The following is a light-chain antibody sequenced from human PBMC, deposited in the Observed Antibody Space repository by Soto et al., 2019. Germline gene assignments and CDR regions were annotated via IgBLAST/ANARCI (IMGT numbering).Light chain of an antibody. CDR1: QSISSR. CDR3: QQYNSYSLT. V-gene: IGKV1-5*01. J-gene: IGKJ4*01. CDR2: DAS. Sequence: DIQMTQSPSTLSASVGDRVTITCRASQSISSRLAWYQQKPGKAPKILIYDASNLESGVPSRFSASGSGTEFTLTIGSLQPDDFATYCCQQYNSYSLTFGGGTKVEIK.